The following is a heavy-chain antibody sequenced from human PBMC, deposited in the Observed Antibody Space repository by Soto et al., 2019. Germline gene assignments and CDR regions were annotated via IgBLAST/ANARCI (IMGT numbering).Heavy chain of an antibody. J-gene: IGHJ4*02. Sequence: QVQLVQSGAEVKKPGASVKVSCKASGYTFTSYAMHWVRQAPGQRLEWMGWINAGNGNTKYAQKLQGRVTMTTDTSTNTAYMELRSLRSDDMAVYYCARDCRGGSCPFDYWGPGTQVTVSS. D-gene: IGHD2-15*01. CDR1: GYTFTSYA. CDR2: INAGNGNT. CDR3: ARDCRGGSCPFDY. V-gene: IGHV1-3*01.